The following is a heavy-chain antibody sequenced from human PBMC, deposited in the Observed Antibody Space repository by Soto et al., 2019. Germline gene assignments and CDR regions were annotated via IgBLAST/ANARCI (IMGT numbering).Heavy chain of an antibody. J-gene: IGHJ4*02. CDR2: IIPLYTTT. CDR3: ATAPSGYDSNGYFEN. D-gene: IGHD5-12*01. CDR1: GGTFNNYA. Sequence: QVQLVQSGAEVKKPGSSVKVSCKASGGTFNNYALSWVRQAPGQGLEWLGWIIPLYTTTNYPQKFQDRVTTTADESTRTFYMELKSLSSQHTAVYFCATAPSGYDSNGYFENWRQGTLVSVSS. V-gene: IGHV1-69*01.